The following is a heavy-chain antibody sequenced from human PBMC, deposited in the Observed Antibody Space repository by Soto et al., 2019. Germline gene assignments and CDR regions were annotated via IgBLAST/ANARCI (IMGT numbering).Heavy chain of an antibody. CDR3: SKWGYDSSGYLSPGGMAV. Sequence: EVQLLESGGGLVQPGGSLRLSCAASGFTFSSYAMSWVRQAPGKGLEWVSAISGSGGSTYYADSVKGRFTISRDNSKNTLYLQMNSLRAEDTAVYYCSKWGYDSSGYLSPGGMAVWGQGTTVTVSS. D-gene: IGHD3-22*01. CDR1: GFTFSSYA. V-gene: IGHV3-23*01. CDR2: ISGSGGST. J-gene: IGHJ6*02.